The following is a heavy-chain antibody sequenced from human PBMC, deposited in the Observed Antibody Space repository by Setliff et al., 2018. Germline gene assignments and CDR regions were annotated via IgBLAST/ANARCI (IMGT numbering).Heavy chain of an antibody. CDR3: ARDAPYTNSWRYSDH. D-gene: IGHD6-6*01. CDR1: GYSFTVFG. CDR2: INPNNGGT. Sequence: GASVKVSCKTSGYSFTVFGISWVRQAPGQGLEWMGWINPNNGGTKYAQKFQGRVTMTRDTSISTGCMELSRLRSDDTAMYYCARDAPYTNSWRYSDHWGQGTLVTVSS. J-gene: IGHJ4*02. V-gene: IGHV1-2*02.